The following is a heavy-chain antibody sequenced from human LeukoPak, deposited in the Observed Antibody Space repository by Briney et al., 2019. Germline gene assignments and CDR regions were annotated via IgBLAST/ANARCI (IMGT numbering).Heavy chain of an antibody. CDR2: IYRGTST. CDR3: ARLNYGDDGSDAFDI. D-gene: IGHD4-17*01. CDR1: GFTVSSNY. V-gene: IGHV3-53*01. J-gene: IGHJ3*02. Sequence: SGGSLRLSCAASGFTVSSNYVSWVRQAPGKGLEWVSVIYRGTSTYYADSVKGRFTISRDNSKNTLYLQMNSLRAEDTAVYYCARLNYGDDGSDAFDIWGQGTMVTVSS.